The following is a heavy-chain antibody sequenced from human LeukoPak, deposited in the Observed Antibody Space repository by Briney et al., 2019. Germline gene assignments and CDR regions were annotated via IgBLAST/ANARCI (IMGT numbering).Heavy chain of an antibody. CDR1: GFTFSSYG. V-gene: IGHV3-23*01. D-gene: IGHD1-7*01. CDR3: AKRRGLELTYYYHMDV. Sequence: GGSLRLSCAASGFTFSSYGMSWVRQAPGKGLEWVSAISGSGGSTYYADSVKGRFTISRDNSKNTLYLQMNSLRADDTAVYYCAKRRGLELTYYYHMDVWGKGTTVTVSS. J-gene: IGHJ6*03. CDR2: ISGSGGST.